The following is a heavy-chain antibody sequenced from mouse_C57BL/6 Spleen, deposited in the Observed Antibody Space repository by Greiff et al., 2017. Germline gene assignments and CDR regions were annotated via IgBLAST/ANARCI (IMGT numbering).Heavy chain of an antibody. CDR3: ARPYDLYAMDY. CDR1: GYAFSSYW. Sequence: QVQLQQSGAELVKPGASVKISCKASGYAFSSYWMTWVKQRPGKGLEWIGQIYPGDGDTNYNGKFKGKATLTADKSSSTAYMQLSSLTSEDSAVYFCARPYDLYAMDYWGQGTSVTVSS. V-gene: IGHV1-80*01. D-gene: IGHD2-10*02. CDR2: IYPGDGDT. J-gene: IGHJ4*01.